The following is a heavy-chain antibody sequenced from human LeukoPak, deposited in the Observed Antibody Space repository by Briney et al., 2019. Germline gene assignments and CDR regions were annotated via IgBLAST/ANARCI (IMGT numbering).Heavy chain of an antibody. CDR2: ISSSFNTV. V-gene: IGHV3-48*01. Sequence: GGSLRLSCAASGFTFSSYSMNWVRQAPGKGLEWVSYISSSFNTVYYADSVKGRFTISRDNAKNSLYLQMNSLRAEDTAVYYCARGDYGDYGFFDYWGQGTLVTVSS. J-gene: IGHJ4*02. D-gene: IGHD4-17*01. CDR1: GFTFSSYS. CDR3: ARGDYGDYGFFDY.